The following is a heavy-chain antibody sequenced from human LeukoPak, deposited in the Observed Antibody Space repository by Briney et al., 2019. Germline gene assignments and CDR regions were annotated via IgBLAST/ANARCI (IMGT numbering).Heavy chain of an antibody. V-gene: IGHV3-48*01. CDR3: TRDSRLEYCSSTSCSRAYYLDL. CDR2: INSKSKTI. D-gene: IGHD2-2*01. CDR1: GFTFSTYT. J-gene: IGHJ4*02. Sequence: GGSLRLSCAASGFTFSTYTMNWVRQAPGKGLEWVSFINSKSKTIYYADSVKGRFTISRDNSKSTLYLQMNSLRAEDTAVYYCTRDSRLEYCSSTSCSRAYYLDLWGQGTLVTVSS.